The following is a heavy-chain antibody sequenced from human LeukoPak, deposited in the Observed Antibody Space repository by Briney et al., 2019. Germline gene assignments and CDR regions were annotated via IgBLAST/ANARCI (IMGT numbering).Heavy chain of an antibody. V-gene: IGHV4-39*01. CDR2: IYYSGST. D-gene: IGHD2-2*02. J-gene: IGHJ5*02. Sequence: KASETLSLTCTVSGGSISSSSYYWGWIRQPPGKGLEWIGSIYYSGSTYYNPSLKSRVTISVDTSKNQFSLKLSSVTAADTAVYYCARHEYCSSTSCYRGFKVFDPWGQGTLVTVSS. CDR1: GGSISSSSYY. CDR3: ARHEYCSSTSCYRGFKVFDP.